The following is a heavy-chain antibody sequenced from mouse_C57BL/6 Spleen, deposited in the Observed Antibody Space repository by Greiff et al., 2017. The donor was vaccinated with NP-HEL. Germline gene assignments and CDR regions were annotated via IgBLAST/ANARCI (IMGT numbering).Heavy chain of an antibody. CDR2: IDPAHGNT. V-gene: IGHV14-3*01. CDR1: GFNIKNTY. D-gene: IGHD2-4*01. Sequence: EVQLQESVAELVRPGASVKLSCTASGFNIKNTYMHWVKQRPEQGLEWIGRIDPAHGNTKYAPKFQGKATITADTSSNTAYLQLSSLTSDDTAIYYWSRTYYDYGVDYYAMDYWGQGTSVTVSS. CDR3: SRTYYDYGVDYYAMDY. J-gene: IGHJ4*01.